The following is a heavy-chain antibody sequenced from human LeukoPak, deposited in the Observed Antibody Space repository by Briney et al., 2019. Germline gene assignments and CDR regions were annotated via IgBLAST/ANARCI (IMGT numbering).Heavy chain of an antibody. J-gene: IGHJ4*02. CDR3: ARDHAVLAAALW. Sequence: RASVKVSCKASGGTFSSYAISWVRQAPGQGLEWMGRIIPILGIANYAQKLQGRVTMTTDTSTSTAYMELRSLRSDDTAVYYCARDHAVLAAALWWGQGTLVTVSS. D-gene: IGHD6-13*01. CDR1: GGTFSSYA. V-gene: IGHV1-69*04. CDR2: IIPILGIA.